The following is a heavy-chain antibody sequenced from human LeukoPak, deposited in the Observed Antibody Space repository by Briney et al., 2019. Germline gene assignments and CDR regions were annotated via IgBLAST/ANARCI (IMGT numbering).Heavy chain of an antibody. CDR2: MNPNSDNT. Sequence: ASVKVSCKASGYTFTSYDINWVRQATGQGLEWMGWMNPNSDNTGYAQKFQGRVTMTRNTSISTAYMELSSLRPEDTAVYYCARIRGATFYFDYWGQGTLVTVSS. J-gene: IGHJ4*02. V-gene: IGHV1-8*01. D-gene: IGHD1-26*01. CDR3: ARIRGATFYFDY. CDR1: GYTFTSYD.